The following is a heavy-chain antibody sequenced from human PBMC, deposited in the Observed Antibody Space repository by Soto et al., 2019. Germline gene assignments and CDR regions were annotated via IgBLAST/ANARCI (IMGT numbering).Heavy chain of an antibody. D-gene: IGHD6-13*01. Sequence: QVQLVESGGGVVQPGRSLRLSCAASGFTFSSYAMHWVRQAPGKGLEWVALTSYDGGNKYYADSVKGRFTISRDNSKNTLFLQMNSLRHEDTAVYYCAKPKYSSSWYRGGFDCWGQGALVTVSS. CDR1: GFTFSSYA. J-gene: IGHJ4*02. V-gene: IGHV3-30*18. CDR3: AKPKYSSSWYRGGFDC. CDR2: TSYDGGNK.